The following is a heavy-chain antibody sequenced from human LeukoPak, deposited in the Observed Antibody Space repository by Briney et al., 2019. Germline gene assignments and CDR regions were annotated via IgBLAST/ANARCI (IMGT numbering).Heavy chain of an antibody. J-gene: IGHJ4*02. CDR1: GGFMATISYY. CDR2: IYISGST. Sequence: SETLSLTCSVSGGFMATISYYWSWTRQPAGKGLEWIGRIYISGSTNYNPSLKSRVTMSVDTSKNQFSLKLSSVTAADTAVYYCARDRGTWNDDGFDYWGQGTLVTVSS. D-gene: IGHD1-1*01. V-gene: IGHV4-4*07. CDR3: ARDRGTWNDDGFDY.